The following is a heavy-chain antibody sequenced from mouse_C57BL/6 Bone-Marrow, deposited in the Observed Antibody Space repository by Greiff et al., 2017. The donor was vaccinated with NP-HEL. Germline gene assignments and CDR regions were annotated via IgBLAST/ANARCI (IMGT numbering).Heavy chain of an antibody. D-gene: IGHD3-2*02. CDR1: GYTFTDYY. CDR2: INPYNGGT. CDR3: VEPAQASWFAY. Sequence: VQLQQSGPVLVKPGASVKMSCKASGYTFTDYYMNWVKQSHGKSLEWIGVINPYNGGTSYNQKFKGKATLTVDKSSSTAYMELNSLTSEDSAVYYCVEPAQASWFAYWGQGTLVTVSA. J-gene: IGHJ3*01. V-gene: IGHV1-19*01.